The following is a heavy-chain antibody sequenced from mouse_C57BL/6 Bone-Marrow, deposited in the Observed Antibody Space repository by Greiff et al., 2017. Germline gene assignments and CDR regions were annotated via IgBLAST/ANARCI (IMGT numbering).Heavy chain of an antibody. V-gene: IGHV1-55*01. CDR2: IYPGSGST. Sequence: QVQLKESGAELVKPGASVKLSCKASGYTFTSYWITWVKQRPGQGLEWIGDIYPGSGSTNYNEKFKSKATLTVDTSSSTAYMQLSSLTSEDSAVYYCASLLTTVVGSYFYYWGQGTTLTVSS. J-gene: IGHJ2*01. D-gene: IGHD1-1*01. CDR1: GYTFTSYW. CDR3: ASLLTTVVGSYFYY.